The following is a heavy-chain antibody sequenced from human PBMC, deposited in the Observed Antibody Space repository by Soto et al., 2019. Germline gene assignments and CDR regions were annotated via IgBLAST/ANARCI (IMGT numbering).Heavy chain of an antibody. CDR1: GGSISSDY. J-gene: IGHJ5*02. Sequence: SETLSLTCTVSGGSISSDYWSWIRQHPGKGLEWIGYIYYSGSTYYNPSLKSRVTISVDTSKNQFSLKLSSVTAADTAVYYCARSVTPWGQGTLVTVSS. CDR2: IYYSGST. D-gene: IGHD3-10*01. CDR3: ARSVTP. V-gene: IGHV4-59*06.